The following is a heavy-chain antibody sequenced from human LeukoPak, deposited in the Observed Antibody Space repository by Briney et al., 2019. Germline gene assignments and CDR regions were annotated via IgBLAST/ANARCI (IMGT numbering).Heavy chain of an antibody. Sequence: PSETLSLTCTVSGGSISSYYWSWIRQPAGKGLEWIGRIYTSGSTNYNPSLKGRVTISVDTSKNQVSLKLSSVTAADTAVYYCARKSDYAPPWYDFDIWGQGTMVTVSS. CDR2: IYTSGST. CDR3: ARKSDYAPPWYDFDI. J-gene: IGHJ3*02. CDR1: GGSISSYY. V-gene: IGHV4-4*07. D-gene: IGHD4-17*01.